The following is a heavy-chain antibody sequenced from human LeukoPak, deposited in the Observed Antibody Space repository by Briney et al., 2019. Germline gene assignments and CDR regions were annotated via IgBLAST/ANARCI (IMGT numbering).Heavy chain of an antibody. CDR3: ARTRYYYNSRSYGAPYYFDY. D-gene: IGHD3-10*01. CDR1: GGSISSSSYH. CDR2: IFYTGST. V-gene: IGHV4-39*01. Sequence: ASETLSLTCTVSGGSISSSSYHWGWIRQPPGKGLEWIGNIFYTGSTYYNPSLKSRVTISVDTSKNQFSLKLSSVTAADTAVYYCARTRYYYNSRSYGAPYYFDYWGQGTLVTVSS. J-gene: IGHJ4*02.